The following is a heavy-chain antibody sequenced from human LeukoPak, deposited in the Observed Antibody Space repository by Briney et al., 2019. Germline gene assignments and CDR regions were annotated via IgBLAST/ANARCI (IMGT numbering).Heavy chain of an antibody. CDR1: GGSISSGGFY. V-gene: IGHV4-31*03. Sequence: SETLSLTCTVSGGSISSGGFYWSWIRQHPGKGLEWIGYMYYSGSTNYNPSLNSRVTISVDTSKNQFSLRLSSVTAADTAIYYCARAVSGRFDYWGQGTLVTVSS. CDR2: MYYSGST. CDR3: ARAVSGRFDY. J-gene: IGHJ4*02. D-gene: IGHD6-19*01.